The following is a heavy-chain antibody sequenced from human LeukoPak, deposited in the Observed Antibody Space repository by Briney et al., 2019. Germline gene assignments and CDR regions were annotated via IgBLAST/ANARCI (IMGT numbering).Heavy chain of an antibody. J-gene: IGHJ3*02. D-gene: IGHD2-21*02. CDR3: ARLVVVTAIPVGAFDI. CDR2: IRYDGSNK. V-gene: IGHV3-30*02. CDR1: GFTFSSYG. Sequence: GGSLRLSCAASGFTFSSYGMHWVRQAPGKGLEWVAFIRYDGSNKYYADSVKGRFTISRDNSKNTLYLQMNSLRAEDTAVYYCARLVVVTAIPVGAFDIWGQGTMVTVSS.